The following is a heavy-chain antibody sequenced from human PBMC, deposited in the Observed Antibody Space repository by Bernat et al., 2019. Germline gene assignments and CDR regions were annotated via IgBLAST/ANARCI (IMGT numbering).Heavy chain of an antibody. CDR3: AGDPADSLTRTWFDP. D-gene: IGHD4-4*01. CDR1: GFTFSDFS. J-gene: IGHJ5*02. V-gene: IGHV3-21*05. Sequence: EMQLVESGGGLVKPGGSLRLSCTASGFTFSDFSMNWVRQAPGKGLEWLSYISRISSHIYYADSVMGRFTISRDNAKSTLYLQMNSLRADDTAVYYCAGDPADSLTRTWFDPWGQGTLVTVSS. CDR2: ISRISSHI.